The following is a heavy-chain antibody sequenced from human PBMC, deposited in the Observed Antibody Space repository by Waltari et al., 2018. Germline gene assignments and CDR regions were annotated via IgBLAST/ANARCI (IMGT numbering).Heavy chain of an antibody. CDR2: IFPADSDT. CDR3: ARQSSQSLDY. CDR1: GYTFTSNW. J-gene: IGHJ4*02. Sequence: EVQLVQSGAEVKKPGESLKISCKASGYTFTSNWIGWVRQLPGKGLEWMGIIFPADSDTRYSPSCQGQVTISVDKSVSTAYLQWSSLKASDTAMYYCARQSSQSLDYWGQGTLVTVSS. V-gene: IGHV5-51*01. D-gene: IGHD6-6*01.